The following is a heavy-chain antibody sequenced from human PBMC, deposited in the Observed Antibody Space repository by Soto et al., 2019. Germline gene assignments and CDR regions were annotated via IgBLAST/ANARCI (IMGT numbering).Heavy chain of an antibody. J-gene: IGHJ4*02. CDR1: GGSISSYY. CDR2: IHSAGTT. V-gene: IGHV4-59*08. CDR3: ARHWLAAAGTLKYDY. D-gene: IGHD6-13*01. Sequence: PSETLSLTCTVSGGSISSYYWSWIRQPPGEGLEWIGYIHSAGTTNYNPSLKSRVTMSIDTSKNRFSLKLSSVTAADTAVYYCARHWLAAAGTLKYDYWGQGTLVTVSS.